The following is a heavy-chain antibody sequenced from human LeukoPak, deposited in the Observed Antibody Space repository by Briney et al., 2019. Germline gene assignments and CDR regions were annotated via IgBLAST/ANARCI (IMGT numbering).Heavy chain of an antibody. J-gene: IGHJ3*02. CDR1: RFTFSDYY. CDR3: ARVVRGGNSGYAFDI. V-gene: IGHV3-11*01. CDR2: TSSGGSIK. D-gene: IGHD4-23*01. Sequence: PGGSLRLSCAASRFTFSDYYMSWVRQAPRKGLEWVTYTSSGGSIKSYADSVKGRFSISRDSAKNSLYLEMNSLRAEDTAVYYCARVVRGGNSGYAFDIWGQGTMVTVSS.